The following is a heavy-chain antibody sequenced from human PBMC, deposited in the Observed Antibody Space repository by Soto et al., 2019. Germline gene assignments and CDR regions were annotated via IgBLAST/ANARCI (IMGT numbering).Heavy chain of an antibody. D-gene: IGHD3-22*01. CDR1: GFTFSSYG. CDR3: AKDPYYYDSSGYYYVPLYRYYYYGMDV. CDR2: ISYDGSSN. Sequence: GSLRLSCAASGFTFSSYGMHWVRQAPGKGLEWVAVISYDGSSNYYADSVKGRFTISIDNSKNMLYLQMNSLIVEDTAVYYCAKDPYYYDSSGYYYVPLYRYYYYGMDVWGQGTTVTVSS. J-gene: IGHJ6*02. V-gene: IGHV3-30*18.